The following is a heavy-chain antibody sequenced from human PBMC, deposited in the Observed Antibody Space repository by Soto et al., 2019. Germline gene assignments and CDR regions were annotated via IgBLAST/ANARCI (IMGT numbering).Heavy chain of an antibody. CDR3: ARGLIHLWFGKLLLGWFDP. CDR2: IIPILGTA. CDR1: GGTFSSYS. D-gene: IGHD3-10*01. Sequence: QVQLVQSGAEVKKPGSSVKVSCKASGGTFSSYSINWVRQAPGQGLEWMGRIIPILGTANYAQRFQGRVTITADRSTSTAYMELSSLRSEDTAVYYCARGLIHLWFGKLLLGWFDPWGQGTLVTVSS. V-gene: IGHV1-69*08. J-gene: IGHJ5*02.